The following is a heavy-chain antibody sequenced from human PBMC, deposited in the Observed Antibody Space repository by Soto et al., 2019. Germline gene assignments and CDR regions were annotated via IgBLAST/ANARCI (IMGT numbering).Heavy chain of an antibody. CDR3: TRDRYTLGTTYYFDD. CDR1: GFTFSTYA. Sequence: GGSLRLSCTASGFTFSTYAMHWVRQAPGKGLEWVAVISYDGTNKRYADSVKGRFTISRDNSKNTQYLQMNSLRADDTAVYYCTRDRYTLGTTYYFDDWGQGTLVTVSS. J-gene: IGHJ4*02. CDR2: ISYDGTNK. D-gene: IGHD3-16*01. V-gene: IGHV3-30-3*01.